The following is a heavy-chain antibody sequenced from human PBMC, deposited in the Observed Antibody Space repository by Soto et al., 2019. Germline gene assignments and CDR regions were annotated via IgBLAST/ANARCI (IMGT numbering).Heavy chain of an antibody. CDR3: SRTPIKFGEGINWFDP. CDR2: IYYSGST. J-gene: IGHJ5*02. Sequence: SETLSLTCTVSGGSISSSSYYWGWIRQPPGKGLEWIGSIYYSGSTYYNPSLKSRVTISVDTSKNQFSLKLSSVTAADSSVYYCSRTPIKFGEGINWFDPWGQGTLVTVSS. D-gene: IGHD3-3*01. CDR1: GGSISSSSYY. V-gene: IGHV4-39*01.